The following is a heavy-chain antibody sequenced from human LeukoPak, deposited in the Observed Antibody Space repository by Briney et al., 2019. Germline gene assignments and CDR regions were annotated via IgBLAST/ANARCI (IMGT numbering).Heavy chain of an antibody. Sequence: GASVKVSCKASGYTFSSYGISWVRQAPGQGLEWMGWISAYNDNTNYAQKLQGRVTMTTDTSTSTAYMELRSLRSDDTAVYYCARRWADRVVRGEDDYYYMDVWGKGTTVIISS. CDR2: ISAYNDNT. CDR1: GYTFSSYG. V-gene: IGHV1-18*01. CDR3: ARRWADRVVRGEDDYYYMDV. D-gene: IGHD3-10*01. J-gene: IGHJ6*03.